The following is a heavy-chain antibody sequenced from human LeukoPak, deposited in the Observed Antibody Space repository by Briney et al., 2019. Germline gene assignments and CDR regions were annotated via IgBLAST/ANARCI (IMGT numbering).Heavy chain of an antibody. D-gene: IGHD6-19*01. CDR2: INHSGST. CDR1: GGSFSGYY. CDR3: ARCKGTVAGSDY. V-gene: IGHV4-34*01. J-gene: IGHJ4*02. Sequence: SETLSLTCAVYGGSFSGYYWSWIRQPPGKGLEWIGEINHSGSTNYNPSLKSRVTISVDTSKNQFSLKLSSVTAADTAVDYCARCKGTVAGSDYWGQGTLVTVSS.